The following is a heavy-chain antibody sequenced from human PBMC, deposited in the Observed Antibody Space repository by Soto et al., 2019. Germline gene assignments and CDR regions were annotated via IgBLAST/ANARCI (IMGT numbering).Heavy chain of an antibody. CDR1: GFTFSSYG. J-gene: IGHJ4*02. CDR3: ARDWFVTSTVTAIDY. Sequence: GSLRLSCAASGFTFSSYGMHWVRQAPGKGLEWVAVIWYDGSNKYYADSVKGRFTISRDNSKNTLYLQMNSLRAEDTAVYYCARDWFVTSTVTAIDYWGQGTLVTVSS. CDR2: IWYDGSNK. D-gene: IGHD2-21*02. V-gene: IGHV3-33*01.